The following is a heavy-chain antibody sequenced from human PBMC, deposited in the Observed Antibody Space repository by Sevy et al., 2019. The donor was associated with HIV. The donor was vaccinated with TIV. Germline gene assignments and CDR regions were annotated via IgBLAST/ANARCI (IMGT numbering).Heavy chain of an antibody. CDR1: GFMFSSYE. Sequence: GGSLRLSCAASGFMFSSYEMNWVRQAPGKGLEWILYISSSSSTIYYAHSVKGRFTISRYNAKNSLYLQMNSLRTDDTAVYYCARDLPPSATTVAHFDYWGPGTLVTVSS. D-gene: IGHD4-17*01. CDR3: ARDLPPSATTVAHFDY. CDR2: ISSSSSTI. J-gene: IGHJ4*02. V-gene: IGHV3-48*03.